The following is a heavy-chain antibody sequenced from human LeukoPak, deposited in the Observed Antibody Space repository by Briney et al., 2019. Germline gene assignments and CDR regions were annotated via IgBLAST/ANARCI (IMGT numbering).Heavy chain of an antibody. V-gene: IGHV3-7*01. CDR3: ARHLSGITGYTYGRGIDY. CDR2: IKEDGSEK. D-gene: IGHD5-18*01. CDR1: GFIFSSYW. Sequence: HTGGSLRLSCAASGFIFSSYWMAWVRQAPGKGLEWVANIKEDGSEKNYVDSVKGRFTISRDNAKTSLYLQMNSLRAEDTAVYYCARHLSGITGYTYGRGIDYWGQGTLVTVSS. J-gene: IGHJ4*02.